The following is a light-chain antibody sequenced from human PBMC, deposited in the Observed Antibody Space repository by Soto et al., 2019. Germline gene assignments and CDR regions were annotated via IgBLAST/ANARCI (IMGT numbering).Light chain of an antibody. V-gene: IGLV2-11*01. CDR2: DVN. J-gene: IGLJ1*01. CDR3: CSYAGTYTRV. CDR1: SRAVANYNY. Sequence: QSVLTQPASVSGSPGQSITISCTRTSRAVANYNYVSWYQQHPGKAPKLMIYDVNKRPSGVPYRFPGSKSGNTASLTISGLQAEDEADYYCCSYAGTYTRVFGTGTKVTVL.